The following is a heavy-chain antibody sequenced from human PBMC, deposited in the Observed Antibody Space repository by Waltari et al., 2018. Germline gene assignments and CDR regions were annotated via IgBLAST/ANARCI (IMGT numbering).Heavy chain of an antibody. Sequence: QVQLQQWGAGLLKPSETLSLTCAVSNGSFSGYYWSWFRQPPGKGLEWIGEINHSGTTNYNPSLKIRVTISVDTSKKQFSLNLSSVTAADTAVYYCARRRITILGGWFDPWGQGTLVTVSS. CDR2: INHSGTT. D-gene: IGHD3-9*01. CDR3: ARRRITILGGWFDP. CDR1: NGSFSGYY. V-gene: IGHV4-34*01. J-gene: IGHJ5*02.